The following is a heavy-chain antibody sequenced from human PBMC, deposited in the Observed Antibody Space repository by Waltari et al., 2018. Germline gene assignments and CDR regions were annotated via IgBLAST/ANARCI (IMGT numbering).Heavy chain of an antibody. V-gene: IGHV1-69*02. CDR2: ISPILGIA. CDR1: GGTFSSYT. Sequence: QVQLVQSGAEVKKPGSSVKVSCKASGGTFSSYTISWVRQAPGQGLEWMGRISPILGIANYAQKFQGRVTITADKSTSTAYMELSSLRSEDTAVYYCARGSTAYYYYYGMDVWGQGTTVTVSS. D-gene: IGHD2-8*02. J-gene: IGHJ6*02. CDR3: ARGSTAYYYYYGMDV.